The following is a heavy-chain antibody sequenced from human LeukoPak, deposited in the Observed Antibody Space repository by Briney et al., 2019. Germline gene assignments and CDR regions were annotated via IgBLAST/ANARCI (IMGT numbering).Heavy chain of an antibody. Sequence: PSETLSLTCTVSGGSISSGGYYWSWHSQHQGRGREWNVYIYYSGSTYYNPTIKSRVTISVYRTKNEFSLKLSSETAADTAVYYCASATTIFGHFAYWGRGTLVTVSS. J-gene: IGHJ4*02. D-gene: IGHD3-3*01. V-gene: IGHV4-31*03. CDR1: GGSISSGGYY. CDR3: ASATTIFGHFAY. CDR2: IYYSGST.